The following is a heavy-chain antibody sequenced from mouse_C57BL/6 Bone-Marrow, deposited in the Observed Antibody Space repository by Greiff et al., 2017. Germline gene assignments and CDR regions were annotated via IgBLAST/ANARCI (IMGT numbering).Heavy chain of an antibody. J-gene: IGHJ2*01. CDR3: AHYYGSSPYFDY. CDR1: GYTFTDHT. CDR2: IYPRDGST. D-gene: IGHD1-1*01. Sequence: VKLMESDAELVKPGASVKISCKVSGYTFTDHTIHWMKQRPEQGLEWIGYIYPRDGSTKYNEKFKGKATLTADKSSSTAYMQLNSLTSEDSAVYFCAHYYGSSPYFDYWGQGTTLTVSS. V-gene: IGHV1-78*01.